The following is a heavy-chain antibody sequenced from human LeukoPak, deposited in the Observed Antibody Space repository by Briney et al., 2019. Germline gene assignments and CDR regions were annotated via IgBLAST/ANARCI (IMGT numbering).Heavy chain of an antibody. CDR1: GFTFSSYE. CDR2: ISSSGSTI. V-gene: IGHV3-48*03. D-gene: IGHD3-22*01. J-gene: IGHJ4*02. CDR3: ARDRSDYYDSPSRFN. Sequence: GGSLRLSCAASGFTFSSYEMNWVRQAPGKGLEWVSYISSSGSTIYYADSVKGRFTISRDNAKNSLYLQMNSLRAEDTAVYYCARDRSDYYDSPSRFNWGQGTLVTVSS.